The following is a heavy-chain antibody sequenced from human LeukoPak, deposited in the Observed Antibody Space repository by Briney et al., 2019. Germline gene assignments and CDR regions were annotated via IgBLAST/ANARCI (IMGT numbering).Heavy chain of an antibody. CDR1: GFTFSSYA. CDR2: ISYDGSNK. J-gene: IGHJ4*02. Sequence: GRSLRLSCAASGFTFSSYAMHWVRQAPGKGLEWVAVISYDGSNKYYADSVKGRFTISRDNSKNTLYLQMNSLRAEDTAVYYCARGWNYLDYWGQGTLVTVSS. D-gene: IGHD1-1*01. CDR3: ARGWNYLDY. V-gene: IGHV3-30-3*01.